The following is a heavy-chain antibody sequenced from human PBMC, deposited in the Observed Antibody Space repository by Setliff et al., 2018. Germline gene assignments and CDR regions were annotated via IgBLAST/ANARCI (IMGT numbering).Heavy chain of an antibody. Sequence: SETLSLTCTVSGGSISSYYWSWIRQPAGKGLEWIGHIYIGGSANYNPSLKSRVTMSIDTSKNQFSLKLNSVTAADMAVYCCAREQWLDPPGYYYMDVWAKGTTVTSP. CDR3: AREQWLDPPGYYYMDV. CDR2: IYIGGSA. D-gene: IGHD6-19*01. J-gene: IGHJ6*03. CDR1: GGSISSYY. V-gene: IGHV4-4*07.